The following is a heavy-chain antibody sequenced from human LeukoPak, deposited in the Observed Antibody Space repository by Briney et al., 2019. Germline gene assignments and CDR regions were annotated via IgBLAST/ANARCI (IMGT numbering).Heavy chain of an antibody. Sequence: GGSLRLSCAASGFTFSSYSMNWVRQAPGKGLEWVSYISSSSSTIYYADSVKGRFTISRDNAKNSLYLQMNSLRAEDTAVYYCARGRDYYTSGSYEYWGQGTLVTVSS. V-gene: IGHV3-48*01. J-gene: IGHJ4*02. CDR2: ISSSSSTI. CDR1: GFTFSSYS. CDR3: ARGRDYYTSGSYEY. D-gene: IGHD3-10*01.